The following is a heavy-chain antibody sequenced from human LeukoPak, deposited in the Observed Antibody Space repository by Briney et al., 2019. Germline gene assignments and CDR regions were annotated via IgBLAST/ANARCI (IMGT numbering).Heavy chain of an antibody. Sequence: TGGSLRLSCAASGFTFTTYWMHWVRHAPGNWLVWVSRINTDGSTTTYADSVKGRFTISRDNAKNTLYLQMNSLRAEDTAVYYCARGGDYASGSPGDYWGQGTLVTVSS. D-gene: IGHD3-10*01. V-gene: IGHV3-74*01. J-gene: IGHJ4*02. CDR3: ARGGDYASGSPGDY. CDR1: GFTFTTYW. CDR2: INTDGSTT.